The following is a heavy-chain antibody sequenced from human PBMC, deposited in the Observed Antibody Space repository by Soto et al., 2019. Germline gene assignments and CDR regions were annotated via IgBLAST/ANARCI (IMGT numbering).Heavy chain of an antibody. CDR1: GGSISSGDYY. J-gene: IGHJ4*02. V-gene: IGHV4-30-4*01. Sequence: QVQLQESGPGLVKPSQTLSLTCTVSGGSISSGDYYWSWIRQPPGKGLEWIGYIYYSGSTYYNPSLKSRVTISVDTSKNQFSLKLSSVTAADTAVYYCARVKDSSGWYGGVFDYWGQGTLVTVSS. CDR3: ARVKDSSGWYGGVFDY. D-gene: IGHD6-19*01. CDR2: IYYSGST.